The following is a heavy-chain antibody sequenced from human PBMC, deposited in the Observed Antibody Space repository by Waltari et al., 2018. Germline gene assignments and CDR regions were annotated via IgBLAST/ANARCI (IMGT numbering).Heavy chain of an antibody. J-gene: IGHJ4*02. CDR3: ARDLDSGWYYFDY. CDR2: INPNSGGT. Sequence: QVQLVQSGAEVKKPGASVKVSCKASGYTFTGYDMHGVRQAPGQGLEWMGWINPNSGGTNYAQKFQGWVTMTRDTSISTAYMELSRLRSDDTAVYYCARDLDSGWYYFDYWGQGTLVTVSS. D-gene: IGHD6-19*01. V-gene: IGHV1-2*04. CDR1: GYTFTGYD.